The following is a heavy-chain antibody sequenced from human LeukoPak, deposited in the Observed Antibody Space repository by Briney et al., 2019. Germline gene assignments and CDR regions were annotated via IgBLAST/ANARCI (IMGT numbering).Heavy chain of an antibody. V-gene: IGHV3-13*01. Sequence: GGSLRLSCAASGFTLSSHDMHWVRQDSGKGLEWFSAIAISGNRDYSRSVKCRFPITSANGKNALYLQMNSLRAEDTALYYGARESSITRGTTGETFDFWGQGTTVTVSS. CDR2: IAISGNR. CDR3: ARESSITRGTTGETFDF. J-gene: IGHJ3*01. CDR1: GFTLSSHD. D-gene: IGHD1-1*01.